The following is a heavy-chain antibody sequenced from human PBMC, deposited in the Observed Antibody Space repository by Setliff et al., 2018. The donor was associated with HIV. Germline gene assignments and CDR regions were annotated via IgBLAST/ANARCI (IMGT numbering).Heavy chain of an antibody. CDR1: GFSFSSYT. CDR3: VGPDYEDPQGGQ. J-gene: IGHJ1*01. CDR2: ISSGGTTI. D-gene: IGHD3-22*01. V-gene: IGHV3-11*01. Sequence: GGSLRLSCAASGFSFSSYTMSWIRQSPGKGLEWISYISSGGTTIYYADSVKGRFTISRDNAKNSLYLQMNSLRAADTAVYYCVGPDYEDPQGGQWGQGTLVTVSS.